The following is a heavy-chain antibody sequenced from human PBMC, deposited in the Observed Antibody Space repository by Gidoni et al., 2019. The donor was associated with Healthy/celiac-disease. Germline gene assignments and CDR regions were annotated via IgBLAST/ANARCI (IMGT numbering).Heavy chain of an antibody. D-gene: IGHD3-22*01. V-gene: IGHV3-73*01. CDR3: TVDYYDSSGHDY. CDR1: GFTFSGSA. Sequence: EVQLVESGGGLVQPGGSLKLSCAASGFTFSGSAMHWVRQASGKGFEWFGRIRSKANSYATAYAASVKGRFTISRYDSKNTAYLQMNSLKTEDTAVYYCTVDYYDSSGHDYWGQGTLVTVSS. J-gene: IGHJ4*02. CDR2: IRSKANSYAT.